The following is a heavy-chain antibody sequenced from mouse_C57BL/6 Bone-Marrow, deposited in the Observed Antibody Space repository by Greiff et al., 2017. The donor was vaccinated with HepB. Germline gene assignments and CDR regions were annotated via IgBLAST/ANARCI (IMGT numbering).Heavy chain of an antibody. J-gene: IGHJ2*01. D-gene: IGHD2-5*01. CDR2: ISDGGSYT. Sequence: EVKLMESGGGLVKPGGSLKLSCAASGFTFSSYAMSWVRQTPEKRLEWVATISDGGSYTYYPDNVKGRFTISRDNAKNNLYLQMSHLKSEDTAMYYCARDYSNYNFDYWGQGTTLTVSS. CDR1: GFTFSSYA. CDR3: ARDYSNYNFDY. V-gene: IGHV5-4*01.